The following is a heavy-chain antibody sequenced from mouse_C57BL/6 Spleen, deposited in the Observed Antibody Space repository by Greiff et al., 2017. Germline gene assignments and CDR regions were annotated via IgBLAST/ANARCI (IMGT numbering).Heavy chain of an antibody. CDR3: ARSTVVAPSYYFDC. D-gene: IGHD1-1*01. J-gene: IGHJ2*01. CDR1: GYTFTSYW. CDR2: IDPSDSYT. Sequence: QVQLQQSGAELVKPGASVKMSCKASGYTFTSYWMHWVKQRPGQGLEWIGVIDPSDSYTNYNQKFKGKATLTVDTSSSTAYMQLSSLTSEHSAVEYCARSTVVAPSYYFDCWGQGTTLTVSS. V-gene: IGHV1-59*01.